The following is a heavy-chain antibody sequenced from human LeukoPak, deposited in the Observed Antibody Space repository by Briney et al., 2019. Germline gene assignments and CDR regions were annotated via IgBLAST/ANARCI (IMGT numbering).Heavy chain of an antibody. J-gene: IGHJ4*02. D-gene: IGHD3-10*01. Sequence: GGSLRLSCAASGFTFSSYGMHWVRQAPGKGLDWVAVIWYDGSNKYYADSVKGRFTISRDNSKNTLYLQMNSLRAEDTAVYYCARDTRAGFDYWGQGTLVTVSS. CDR2: IWYDGSNK. CDR3: ARDTRAGFDY. CDR1: GFTFSSYG. V-gene: IGHV3-33*01.